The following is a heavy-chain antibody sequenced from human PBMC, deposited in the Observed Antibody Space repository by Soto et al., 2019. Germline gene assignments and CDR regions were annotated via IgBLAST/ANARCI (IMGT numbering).Heavy chain of an antibody. Sequence: QVQLVESGGGVVQPGRSLRLSCAASGFTFSSYGMHWVRQAPGKGLEWVAVIWYDGSNKYYADSVKGRVTISRDNSKKTRSLQMNNLRAGDTAGYYCARDVILWFVEQRDYYGMGAWGQGTTVTVSS. D-gene: IGHD3-10*01. J-gene: IGHJ6*02. CDR2: IWYDGSNK. CDR1: GFTFSSYG. CDR3: ARDVILWFVEQRDYYGMGA. V-gene: IGHV3-33*01.